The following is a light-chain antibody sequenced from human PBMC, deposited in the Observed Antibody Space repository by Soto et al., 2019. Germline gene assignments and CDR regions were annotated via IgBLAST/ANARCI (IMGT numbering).Light chain of an antibody. Sequence: SYELTQPLSVSVALGQTARITCGGNNIGTKSVHWYRQKPGQAPVLVIYRDTNRPSGIPERFSGSNSGNTATLTISRAQAGDEAVYYCQVWDSVTGVFGGGTKLTVL. J-gene: IGLJ2*01. CDR1: NIGTKS. V-gene: IGLV3-9*01. CDR3: QVWDSVTGV. CDR2: RDT.